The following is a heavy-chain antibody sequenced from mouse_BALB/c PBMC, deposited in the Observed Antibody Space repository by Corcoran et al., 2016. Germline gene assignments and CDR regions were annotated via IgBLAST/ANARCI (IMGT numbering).Heavy chain of an antibody. CDR3: ARKQGQGDYYAMYY. J-gene: IGHJ4*01. Sequence: QIQLVQSGPELKKPGETVRISCKASGYTCTTAGMQWVQKMPGKGLKWIGWINTHSGVPKYAEDFKGRFAFSLETSASTAYLQISNLKNEDTATYFCARKQGQGDYYAMYYWGQGTSVTVSS. V-gene: IGHV9-4*02. CDR2: INTHSGVP. D-gene: IGHD3-3*01. CDR1: GYTCTTAG.